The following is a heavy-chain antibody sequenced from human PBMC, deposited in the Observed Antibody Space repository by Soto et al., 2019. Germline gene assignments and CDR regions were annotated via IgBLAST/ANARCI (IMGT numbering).Heavy chain of an antibody. D-gene: IGHD3-3*01. J-gene: IGHJ6*02. CDR2: MNPNSGNT. CDR1: GYTFTSYD. Sequence: GASVKVSCKASGYTFTSYDVNWVRQATGQGLEWMGWMNPNSGNTGYAQKFQGRVTMTRNTSISTAYMELSSLRSEDTAVYYCAGLRNYDFWSGYYAHYYYYGMDVWG. CDR3: AGLRNYDFWSGYYAHYYYYGMDV. V-gene: IGHV1-8*01.